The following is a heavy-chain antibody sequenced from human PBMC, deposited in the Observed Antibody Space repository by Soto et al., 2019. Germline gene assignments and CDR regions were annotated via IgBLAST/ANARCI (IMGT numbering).Heavy chain of an antibody. D-gene: IGHD3-22*01. CDR1: GFTFDDYA. CDR2: ISWNSGSI. CDR3: AKEKGRSSGYFIH. Sequence: EVQLVESGGGLVQPGRSLRLSCAASGFTFDDYAMHWVRQAPGKGLEWVSGISWNSGSIGYADSVKGRFTISRDNAKNSLYLQMNSLRAEDTALYYCAKEKGRSSGYFIHWGQGTLVTVSS. J-gene: IGHJ4*02. V-gene: IGHV3-9*01.